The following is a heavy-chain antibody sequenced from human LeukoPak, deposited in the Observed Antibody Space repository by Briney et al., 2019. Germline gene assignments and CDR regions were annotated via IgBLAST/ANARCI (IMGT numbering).Heavy chain of an antibody. Sequence: SETLSLTCAVYGGSFSGYYWSWIRQPPGKGLEWIGEINHSGSTHYNPSLKSRVTISVDTSKNQFSLKLRSVTAADTAVYYCATAESAAPMDVWGKGTTVTVSS. CDR2: INHSGST. CDR1: GGSFSGYY. V-gene: IGHV4-34*01. CDR3: ATAESAAPMDV. D-gene: IGHD6-25*01. J-gene: IGHJ6*03.